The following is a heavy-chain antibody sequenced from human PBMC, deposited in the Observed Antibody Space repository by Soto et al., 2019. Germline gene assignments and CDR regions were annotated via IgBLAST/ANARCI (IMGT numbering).Heavy chain of an antibody. V-gene: IGHV4-4*07. CDR2: IYTSGST. Sequence: KTSETLSLTCTVSGGSISSYYWSWIRQPAGKGLEWIGRIYTSGSTNYNPSLKSRVTMSVDTSKNQFSLKLSSVTAADTAVYYCARDLEQWLVPSYGMDVWGQGTTVTVSS. CDR1: GGSISSYY. J-gene: IGHJ6*02. D-gene: IGHD6-19*01. CDR3: ARDLEQWLVPSYGMDV.